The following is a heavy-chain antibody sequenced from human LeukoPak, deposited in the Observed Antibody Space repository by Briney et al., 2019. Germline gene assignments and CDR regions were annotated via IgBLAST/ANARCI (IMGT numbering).Heavy chain of an antibody. CDR2: MNPNSGNT. CDR1: GYTFTSYG. J-gene: IGHJ3*02. CDR3: ARDYGDAFDI. V-gene: IGHV1-8*02. D-gene: IGHD4-17*01. Sequence: ASVKVSCKASGYTFTSYGISWVRQAPGQGLEWMGWMNPNSGNTGYAQKFQGRVTMTRNTSISTAYMELSSLRSEDTAVYYCARDYGDAFDIWGQGTMVTVSS.